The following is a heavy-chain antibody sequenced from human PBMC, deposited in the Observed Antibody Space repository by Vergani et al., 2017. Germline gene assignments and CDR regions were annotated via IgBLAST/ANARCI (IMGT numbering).Heavy chain of an antibody. CDR1: GFTFRDHY. D-gene: IGHD1-1*01. Sequence: VQLVESGGGLVKPGGSLRLSCAASGFTFRDHYMSWIRQAPGKGLEWVSYTSSTGSSISYAHSVKGRFTISRDNAKDSVFLQMNSLRAEDTAVYYCARYRVNDDYFDSWGQGTLVTVSP. CDR2: TSSTGSSI. J-gene: IGHJ4*02. V-gene: IGHV3-11*01. CDR3: ARYRVNDDYFDS.